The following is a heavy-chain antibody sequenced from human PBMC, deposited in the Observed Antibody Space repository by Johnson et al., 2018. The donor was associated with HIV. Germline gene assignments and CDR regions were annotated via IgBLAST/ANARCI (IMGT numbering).Heavy chain of an antibody. J-gene: IGHJ3*02. CDR1: GFTFSSYA. Sequence: QMQLVESGGGVVQPGRSLRLSCAASGFTFSSYAMHWVRQAPGKGLEWVAVISYDGSNKYYADSVKGRFTISRDNSKNTLYLQMNSLRAEDTAVYYCAKVSIVVGTRGAFDIWGQ. CDR3: AKVSIVVGTRGAFDI. V-gene: IGHV3-30-3*02. CDR2: ISYDGSNK. D-gene: IGHD3-22*01.